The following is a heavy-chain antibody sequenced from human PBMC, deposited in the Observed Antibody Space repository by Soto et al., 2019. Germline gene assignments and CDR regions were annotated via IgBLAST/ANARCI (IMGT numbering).Heavy chain of an antibody. CDR3: AKDIWQLDRQNYYGMDV. CDR1: GFTFSSYG. D-gene: IGHD6-6*01. V-gene: IGHV3-30*18. CDR2: ISYDGSNK. J-gene: IGHJ6*02. Sequence: PGGSLRLSCAASGFTFSSYGMHWVRQAPGKGLEWVAVISYDGSNKYYADSVKGRFTISRDNSKNTLYLQMNSLRAEDTAVYYCAKDIWQLDRQNYYGMDVWGQGTTVTVFS.